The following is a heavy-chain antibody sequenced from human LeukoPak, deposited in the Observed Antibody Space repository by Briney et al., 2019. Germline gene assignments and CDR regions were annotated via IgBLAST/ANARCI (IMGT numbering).Heavy chain of an antibody. CDR1: GYAFTGYY. CDR2: INPNSGGT. Sequence: GASVKVSCKASGYAFTGYYMHWVRQAPGQGLEWMGWINPNSGGTNYAQKFQGWVTMTRDTSISTAYMELSRLRSDDTAVYYCARGSGASGIYGMDVWGQGTTVTVSS. V-gene: IGHV1-2*04. J-gene: IGHJ6*02. CDR3: ARGSGASGIYGMDV. D-gene: IGHD3-10*01.